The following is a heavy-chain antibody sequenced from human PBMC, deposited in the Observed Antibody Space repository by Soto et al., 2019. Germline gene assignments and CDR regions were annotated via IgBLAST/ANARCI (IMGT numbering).Heavy chain of an antibody. D-gene: IGHD2-15*01. CDR3: AGGTGGPDGSGDY. V-gene: IGHV1-3*01. Sequence: QVQLVQSGAEVKKPGASVKVSCKASGYTFTSYAMHWVRQAPGQRLEWMGWINAGNGNTKYSQKFKGRVTITRDTSASTAYMELSSLRSEDTAVYYRAGGTGGPDGSGDYWGQGTLVTVSS. CDR1: GYTFTSYA. J-gene: IGHJ4*02. CDR2: INAGNGNT.